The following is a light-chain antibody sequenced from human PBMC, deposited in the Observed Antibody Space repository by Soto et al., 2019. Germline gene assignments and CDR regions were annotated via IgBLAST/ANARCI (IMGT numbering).Light chain of an antibody. J-gene: IGKJ1*01. CDR1: QSISTW. CDR3: HQYNTYPWT. CDR2: DAS. Sequence: DIQMTQSPSTLSASVGDRVTIPCRASQSISTWLAWGQQKPGKAPKVLIYDASSLESGVPSRFSGSGSGTEFTLTISSLQPDDFATYYCHQYNTYPWTFGQGTKVDI. V-gene: IGKV1-5*01.